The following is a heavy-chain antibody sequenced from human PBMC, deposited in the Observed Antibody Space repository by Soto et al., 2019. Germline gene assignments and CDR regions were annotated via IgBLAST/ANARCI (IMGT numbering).Heavy chain of an antibody. CDR2: SWYDESNE. Sequence: SLRLSCAAAGFSRGTYYMHWVRQAPGKGLEWVGVSWYDESNEWYADSVKGRFTISRDNSKNTLYLKMNSLRAEDTAMYYCARPLWTPGFGEVFARWGQGTLVPVSS. CDR3: ARPLWTPGFGEVFAR. J-gene: IGHJ4*02. V-gene: IGHV3-33*03. D-gene: IGHD3-16*01. CDR1: GFSRGTYY.